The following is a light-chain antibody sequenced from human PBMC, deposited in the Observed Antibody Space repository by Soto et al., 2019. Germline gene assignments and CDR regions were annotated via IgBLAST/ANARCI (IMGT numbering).Light chain of an antibody. CDR3: QQLQDYPIP. Sequence: IQLTQSPSSLSASVGDRVTITCRASQGISSYLGWYQQKPGKAPKILIYGASTLQSGVPPRFGGSGSGTAFTLKISRMFPEDVATYFWQQLQDYPIPVGGGNKV. CDR2: GAS. V-gene: IGKV1-9*01. J-gene: IGKJ4*01. CDR1: QGISSY.